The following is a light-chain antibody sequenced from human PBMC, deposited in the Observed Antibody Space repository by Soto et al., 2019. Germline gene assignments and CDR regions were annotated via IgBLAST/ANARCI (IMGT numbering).Light chain of an antibody. CDR3: AAWDDSLNGWV. Sequence: QSVLTQPPSASGTPGQRVTISCSGSSSNIGSYTVRWYQQLPGTAPKLLIYSNNQRPSGVPDRFSGSKSGTSASLAISGLQSEDEADYYCAAWDDSLNGWVFGGGTKLTVL. J-gene: IGLJ3*02. CDR2: SNN. CDR1: SSNIGSYT. V-gene: IGLV1-44*01.